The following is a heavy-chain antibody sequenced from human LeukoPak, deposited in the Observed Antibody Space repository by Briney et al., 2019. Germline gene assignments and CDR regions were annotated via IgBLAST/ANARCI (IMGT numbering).Heavy chain of an antibody. Sequence: ASVKVSCKASGGTFSSYTISWVRQAPGQGLEWMGGIIPIFNTAHYAQTFQGRVTITADASTSTAYMELNSLRSEDTAVYYCARDEQDSSSWYARWFDPWGQGTLVTVSS. CDR2: IIPIFNTA. CDR1: GGTFSSYT. V-gene: IGHV1-69*01. J-gene: IGHJ5*02. CDR3: ARDEQDSSSWYARWFDP. D-gene: IGHD6-13*01.